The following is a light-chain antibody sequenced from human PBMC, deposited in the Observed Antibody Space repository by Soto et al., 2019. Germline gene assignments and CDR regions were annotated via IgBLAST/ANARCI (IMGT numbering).Light chain of an antibody. Sequence: DIQMTQSPSTLSASVGDRVTITCRASESIDSWLAWHQQKPGRAPKLLISKASSLESGVPSRFSGSGSGTEFTLTISSLQPDDLATYYCQQYNSYPYTFGQGTRLEIK. CDR1: ESIDSW. J-gene: IGKJ5*01. V-gene: IGKV1-5*03. CDR2: KAS. CDR3: QQYNSYPYT.